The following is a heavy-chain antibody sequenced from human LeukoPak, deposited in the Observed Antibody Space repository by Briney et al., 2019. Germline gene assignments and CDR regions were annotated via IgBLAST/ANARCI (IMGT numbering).Heavy chain of an antibody. CDR2: ISSSSSYI. CDR3: AREVGATKDYYYYYMDV. Sequence: GGSLRLSCAASGFTFSSYSMNWVRQAPGKGLEWVSSISSSSSYIYYADSVKGRFTISRDNAKNSLYLQMNSLRAEDTAVYYCAREVGATKDYYYYYMDVWGKGTTVTVSS. V-gene: IGHV3-21*01. J-gene: IGHJ6*03. CDR1: GFTFSSYS. D-gene: IGHD1-26*01.